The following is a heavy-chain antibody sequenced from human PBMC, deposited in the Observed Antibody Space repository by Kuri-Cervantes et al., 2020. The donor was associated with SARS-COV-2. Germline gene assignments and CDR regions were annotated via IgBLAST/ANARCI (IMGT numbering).Heavy chain of an antibody. CDR3: SRDQVSAAGTANY. V-gene: IGHV3-11*01. J-gene: IGHJ4*02. Sequence: LSLTCVASGFTFRDYYMSWIRLAPGKGLEWISYISSSDSTTYYADSVKGRFTISRDNAKRTLFLQMNSLRVDDTAVYYCSRDQVSAAGTANYWGQGALVTVSS. CDR2: ISSSDSTT. D-gene: IGHD6-13*01. CDR1: GFTFRDYY.